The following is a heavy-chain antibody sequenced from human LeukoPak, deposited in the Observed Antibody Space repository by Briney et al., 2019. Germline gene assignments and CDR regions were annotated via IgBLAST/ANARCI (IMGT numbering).Heavy chain of an antibody. Sequence: SETLSLTCTVSGGSISSYYWSWIRQPPGKGLEWIRYIYYSGSTNYNPSLKSRVTISVDTSKNQFSLKLSSVTAADTAVYYCARDKSVSVVVAATPGWFDPWGQGTLVTVSS. V-gene: IGHV4-59*01. D-gene: IGHD2-15*01. J-gene: IGHJ5*02. CDR1: GGSISSYY. CDR2: IYYSGST. CDR3: ARDKSVSVVVAATPGWFDP.